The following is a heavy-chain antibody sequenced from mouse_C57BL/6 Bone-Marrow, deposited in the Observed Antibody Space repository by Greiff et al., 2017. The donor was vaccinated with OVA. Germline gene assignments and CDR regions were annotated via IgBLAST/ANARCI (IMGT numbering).Heavy chain of an antibody. CDR2: ISSGGSYT. CDR1: GFTFSSYG. CDR3: ASWDD. Sequence: EVQLVESGGDLVKPGGSLKLSCAASGFTFSSYGMSWVRQTPDKRLEWVATISSGGSYTYYPDSVKGRFTISRDNAKNTLYLQMSSLKSEDTAMYYCASWDDWGQGTTLTVSS. V-gene: IGHV5-6*01. J-gene: IGHJ2*01.